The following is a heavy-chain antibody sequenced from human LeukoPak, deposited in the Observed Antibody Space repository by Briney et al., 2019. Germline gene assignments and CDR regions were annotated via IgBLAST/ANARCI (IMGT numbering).Heavy chain of an antibody. V-gene: IGHV6-1*01. CDR1: GDVVSSNSAA. CDR2: TYCRSKWYI. J-gene: IGHJ3*02. Sequence: RSQTLSLICAISGDVVSSNSAAWNWNRHSPSIGLEWLGRTYCRSKWYIDYAVSVKRRITINPDTSTNQFFLQLNFMTPEDTAVYYCARGETGAFDIWGQGAMVTVSS. CDR3: ARGETGAFDI.